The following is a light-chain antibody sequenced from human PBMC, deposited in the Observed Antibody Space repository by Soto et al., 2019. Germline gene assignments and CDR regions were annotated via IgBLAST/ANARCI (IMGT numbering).Light chain of an antibody. Sequence: EIVLTQSPGTLSLSPGDRATLSCRASQTISSTYLAWYQQKPGQAPRLLIYAASTRATGIPATFSGSGSGTEFTLTISSLQSEDFAVYYCQQYNNWPAITFGQGTRLEIK. CDR1: QTISSTY. CDR2: AAS. V-gene: IGKV3D-15*01. CDR3: QQYNNWPAIT. J-gene: IGKJ5*01.